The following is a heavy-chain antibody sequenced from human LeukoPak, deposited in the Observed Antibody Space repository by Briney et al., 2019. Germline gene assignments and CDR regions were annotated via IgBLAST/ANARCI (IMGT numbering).Heavy chain of an antibody. CDR2: VSGSGGST. CDR3: AKGGSGRWNWFDP. D-gene: IGHD3-10*01. Sequence: GGSLRLSCEASGFTFSTYATSWVRQAPGKGLEWVSSVSGSGGSTYYADSVRGRFTISRDNSNNTLYLRTNSLTADDTAVYYCAKGGSGRWNWFDPWGQGTLVTVSS. J-gene: IGHJ5*02. V-gene: IGHV3-23*01. CDR1: GFTFSTYA.